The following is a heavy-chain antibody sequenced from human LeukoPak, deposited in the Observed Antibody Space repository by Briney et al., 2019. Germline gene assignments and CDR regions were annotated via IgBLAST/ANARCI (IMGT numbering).Heavy chain of an antibody. CDR3: AKDLRRGYSYGFFDY. V-gene: IGHV3-53*01. Sequence: GGSLRLSCAASGFTVSSNYMSWVRQAPGKGLEWVSVIYSGGSTYYADSVKGRFTISRDNSKNTLYLQMNSLRAEDTALYYCAKDLRRGYSYGFFDYWGQGTLVTVSS. D-gene: IGHD5-18*01. CDR2: IYSGGST. CDR1: GFTVSSNY. J-gene: IGHJ4*02.